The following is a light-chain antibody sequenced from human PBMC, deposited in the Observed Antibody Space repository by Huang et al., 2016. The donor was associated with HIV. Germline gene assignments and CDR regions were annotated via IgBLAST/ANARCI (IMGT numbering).Light chain of an antibody. Sequence: EIVLTQSPCTLSLSPGERATLSCRASQSISADYLAWYQQKPGQAPRLLIYAASSTDTGIPDRFSGSGSGTDFTLTIYRLEPEDFAVYFCQQYAGSPWTFGQGTKVEIK. CDR1: QSISADY. CDR2: AAS. CDR3: QQYAGSPWT. V-gene: IGKV3-20*01. J-gene: IGKJ1*01.